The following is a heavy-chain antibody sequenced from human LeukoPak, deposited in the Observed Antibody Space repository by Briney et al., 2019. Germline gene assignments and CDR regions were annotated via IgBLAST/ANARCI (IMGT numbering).Heavy chain of an antibody. J-gene: IGHJ6*03. CDR2: IYHSGST. Sequence: SETLSLTCTVSGYSISSGYYWGWIRQPPGKGLEWIGSIYHSGSTYYNPSLKSRVTISVDTSKNQFSLKLSSVTAADTAVYYCARGLSARRPYYDILRVPGYYYMDVWGKGTTVTVSS. D-gene: IGHD3-9*01. CDR1: GYSISSGYY. V-gene: IGHV4-38-2*02. CDR3: ARGLSARRPYYDILRVPGYYYMDV.